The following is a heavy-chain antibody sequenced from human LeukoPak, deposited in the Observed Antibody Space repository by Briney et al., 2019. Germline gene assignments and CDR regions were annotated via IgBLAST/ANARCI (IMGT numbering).Heavy chain of an antibody. D-gene: IGHD6-19*01. J-gene: IGHJ5*02. Sequence: TGGSLRLSCAASGFTFSNYWVHWVRQAPGKGLEWVSSISGSSSYIYYADSVKGRFTISRDNAKNSLYLQMNSLRAEDTAVYYCARDQSSVAGTTYNWFDPWGQGTLVTVSS. CDR2: ISGSSSYI. CDR3: ARDQSSVAGTTYNWFDP. CDR1: GFTFSNYW. V-gene: IGHV3-21*01.